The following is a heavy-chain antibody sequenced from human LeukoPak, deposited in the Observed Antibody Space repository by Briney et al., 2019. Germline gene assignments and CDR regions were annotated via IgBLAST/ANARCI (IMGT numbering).Heavy chain of an antibody. Sequence: PGGSLRLSCAASGFTFSDHFMGWVRQAPGKGLEWVGRSRDKANSYTTEYAASVKGRFTISRDDSKNSVYLQMNSLKTEDTAVYYCSVPVAGTVDYWGQGTLVTVSS. CDR3: SVPVAGTVDY. V-gene: IGHV3-72*01. D-gene: IGHD6-19*01. J-gene: IGHJ4*02. CDR1: GFTFSDHF. CDR2: SRDKANSYTT.